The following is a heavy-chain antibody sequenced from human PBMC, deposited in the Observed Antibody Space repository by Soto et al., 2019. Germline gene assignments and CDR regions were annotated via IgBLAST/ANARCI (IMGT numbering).Heavy chain of an antibody. D-gene: IGHD2-15*01. CDR3: ARLPQAAQLDY. CDR1: GDSISSSSNY. J-gene: IGHJ4*02. Sequence: QVQLQESGPGLVMPSETLSLTCTVSGDSISSSSNYWGWIRQPPGKGLEYIGSIYYSGSTNYNPSLKSRGTISIDTSNNQFSLKLSSVTATDTAVYYCARLPQAAQLDYWGQGTLVTVSS. CDR2: IYYSGST. V-gene: IGHV4-39*01.